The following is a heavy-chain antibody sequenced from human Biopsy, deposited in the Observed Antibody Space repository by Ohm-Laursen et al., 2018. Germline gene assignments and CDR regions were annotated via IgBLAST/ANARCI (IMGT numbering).Heavy chain of an antibody. V-gene: IGHV3-9*01. Sequence: SLRLSCAASGFTFDDYAMHWVRQAPGKGLEWVSGITWNSGSIGYADSVKGRFSIFRDNAKHSLYLQMNSLRAEDTALYYCAKDQGQVTAAIGYWGQGTLVTVSS. CDR3: AKDQGQVTAAIGY. CDR2: ITWNSGSI. CDR1: GFTFDDYA. J-gene: IGHJ4*02. D-gene: IGHD2-21*02.